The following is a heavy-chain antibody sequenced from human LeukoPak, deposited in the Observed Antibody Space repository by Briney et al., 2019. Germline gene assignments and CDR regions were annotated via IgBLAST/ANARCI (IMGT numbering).Heavy chain of an antibody. D-gene: IGHD2-2*01. V-gene: IGHV3-48*04. CDR1: GLTFSNSA. CDR3: ARNLPAADY. Sequence: GGSLRLSCAVSGLTFSNSAVSWVRQAPGKGLEWVSYISSTSSVIYYADSVKGRFTISRDNAKSSLYLQMNSLRAEDTAVYYCARNLPAADYWGQGTLVTVSS. J-gene: IGHJ4*02. CDR2: ISSTSSVI.